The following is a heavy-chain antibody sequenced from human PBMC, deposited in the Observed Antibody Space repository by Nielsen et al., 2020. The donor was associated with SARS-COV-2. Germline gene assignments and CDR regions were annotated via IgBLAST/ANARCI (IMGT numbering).Heavy chain of an antibody. CDR2: ISGSGGST. J-gene: IGHJ4*02. V-gene: IGHV3-23*01. D-gene: IGHD1-26*01. CDR3: ARKGGGSYSNFDY. Sequence: GESLKISCAASGFTFSSYAMSWVRQAPGKGLEWVSAISGSGGSTYYADSVKGRFTISRDNSKNTLYLQMNSLRAEDTAVYYCARKGGGSYSNFDYWGQGTLVTVSS. CDR1: GFTFSSYA.